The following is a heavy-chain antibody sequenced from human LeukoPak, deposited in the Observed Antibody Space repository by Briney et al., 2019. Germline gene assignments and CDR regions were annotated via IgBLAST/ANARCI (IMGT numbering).Heavy chain of an antibody. J-gene: IGHJ4*02. D-gene: IGHD2-21*02. V-gene: IGHV1-24*01. Sequence: GAPVKVSCKVSGYTLTELSMHWVRQAPGKGREWMGGFDPEDGETIYAQKFQGRVTMTEDTSTDTAYMELSSLRSEDTAVYYCATVPYCGGDCYTPPEFDYWGQGTLVTVSS. CDR3: ATVPYCGGDCYTPPEFDY. CDR1: GYTLTELS. CDR2: FDPEDGET.